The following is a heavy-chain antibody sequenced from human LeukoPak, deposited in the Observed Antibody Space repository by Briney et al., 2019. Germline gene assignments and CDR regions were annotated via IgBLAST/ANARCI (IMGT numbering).Heavy chain of an antibody. CDR3: ARGRGSWYGVYFDY. J-gene: IGHJ4*02. Sequence: QAGGSLRLSCAASGFTFSSYWMSWVRQAPGKGLEWVANIKQDGSEKYYVDSVKGRFTISRDNAKNSLYLQMNSLRAEDTAVYYCARGRGSWYGVYFDYWGQGTLVTVSS. V-gene: IGHV3-7*01. CDR2: IKQDGSEK. D-gene: IGHD6-13*01. CDR1: GFTFSSYW.